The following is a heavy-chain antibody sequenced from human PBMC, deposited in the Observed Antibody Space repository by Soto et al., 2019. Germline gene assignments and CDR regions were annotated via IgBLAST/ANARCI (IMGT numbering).Heavy chain of an antibody. V-gene: IGHV4-31*03. CDR1: GGSISSGGYY. D-gene: IGHD6-13*01. CDR3: ARGMQQLVRAPLFDY. Sequence: SETLSLTCTVSGGSISSGGYYWSWIRQHPGKGLEWIGYIYYSGSTYYNPSLKSRVTISVDTSKNQFSLKLSSVTAADTAVYYCARGMQQLVRAPLFDYWAQGTLVTVSS. J-gene: IGHJ4*02. CDR2: IYYSGST.